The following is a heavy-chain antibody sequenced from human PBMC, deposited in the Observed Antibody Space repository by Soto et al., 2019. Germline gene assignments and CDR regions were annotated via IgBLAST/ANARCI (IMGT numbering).Heavy chain of an antibody. CDR3: AKDRSSAGTTVRFDP. J-gene: IGHJ5*02. CDR2: ISGSDGTT. Sequence: GGSLRLSCAASGFTFSGYAMSWVRQAPGKGLEWVSAISGSDGTTYYADSVKGRFTISRDNSKNTLYLQMNSLRAEDTAIYYCAKDRSSAGTTVRFDPWGQGTLVTVSS. CDR1: GFTFSGYA. D-gene: IGHD1-1*01. V-gene: IGHV3-23*01.